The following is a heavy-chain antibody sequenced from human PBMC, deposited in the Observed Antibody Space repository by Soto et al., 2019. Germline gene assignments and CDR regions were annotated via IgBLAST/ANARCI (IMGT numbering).Heavy chain of an antibody. Sequence: SVNXSCKASGLTFRSYANSGVRQAPGQGLEWMGGIIPICGTANYAQKFQGRVTITADESTSTDYMELSSLRSEDTAVYYCARGAIVDTINYYYGMDVWGHGTTVPVSS. J-gene: IGHJ6*02. D-gene: IGHD5-12*01. V-gene: IGHV1-69*13. CDR1: GLTFRSYA. CDR2: IIPICGTA. CDR3: ARGAIVDTINYYYGMDV.